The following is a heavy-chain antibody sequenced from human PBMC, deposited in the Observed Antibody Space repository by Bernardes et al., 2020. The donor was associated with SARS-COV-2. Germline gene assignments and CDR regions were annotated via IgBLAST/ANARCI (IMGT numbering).Heavy chain of an antibody. D-gene: IGHD5-18*01. CDR2: IYYSGST. J-gene: IGHJ4*02. Sequence: SETLSLTCTVSGGSIRSYYWSWIRQPPGKGLEWIGYIYYSGSTNYNPSLKSRVTISVDTSKNQFSLKLSSVTAADTAFYYCARNGRGYNPEFDYWGQGTLVTVSS. CDR1: GGSIRSYY. CDR3: ARNGRGYNPEFDY. V-gene: IGHV4-59*01.